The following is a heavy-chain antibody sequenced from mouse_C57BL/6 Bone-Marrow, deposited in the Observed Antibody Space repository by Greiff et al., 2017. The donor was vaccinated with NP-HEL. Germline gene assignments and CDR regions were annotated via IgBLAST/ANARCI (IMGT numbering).Heavy chain of an antibody. CDR3: ARLLPDY. CDR1: GFTFSSYG. D-gene: IGHD1-1*01. Sequence: DVQLVESGGDLVKPGGSLKLSCAASGFTFSSYGMSWVRQTPDKRLEWVATISSGGSYTYYPDSVKGRFTISRDNAKNTLYLQMSSLKSEDTAMYYCARLLPDYWGQGTTLTVSS. J-gene: IGHJ2*01. CDR2: ISSGGSYT. V-gene: IGHV5-6*01.